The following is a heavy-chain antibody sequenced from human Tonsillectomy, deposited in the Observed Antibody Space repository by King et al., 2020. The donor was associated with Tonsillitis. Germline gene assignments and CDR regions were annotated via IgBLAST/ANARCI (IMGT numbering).Heavy chain of an antibody. J-gene: IGHJ3*01. CDR1: GYNFANYW. V-gene: IGHV5-10-1*03. D-gene: IGHD4-17*01. CDR2: IDPADSHT. CDR3: AYYGASDAFDF. Sequence: VQLVQSGAEVKKPGESLKISCKGSGYNFANYWINWVRQMPGRSLEWMGWIDPADSHTNYSPSFQGHVTFSADKAISTAFLQWTSLKASDTAMYYCAYYGASDAFDFWGQGTLVIVSS.